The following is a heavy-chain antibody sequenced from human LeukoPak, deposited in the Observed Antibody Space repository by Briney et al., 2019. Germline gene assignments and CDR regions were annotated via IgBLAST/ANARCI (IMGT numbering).Heavy chain of an antibody. V-gene: IGHV1-2*02. J-gene: IGHJ5*02. Sequence: ASVKVSCKASGYTFTGYYMHWVRQAPGQGLEWMGWINPNSGGTNYAQKFQGRVTMTRDTSISTAYMELSRLRSDDTAVYYCARDAVAAALNWFDPWGQETLVTVSS. CDR2: INPNSGGT. D-gene: IGHD6-13*01. CDR3: ARDAVAAALNWFDP. CDR1: GYTFTGYY.